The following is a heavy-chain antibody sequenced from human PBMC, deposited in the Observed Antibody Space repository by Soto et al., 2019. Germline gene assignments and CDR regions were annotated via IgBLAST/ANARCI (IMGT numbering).Heavy chain of an antibody. Sequence: GGSLRLSCAASGFTFSNAWMSRVRQAPGKGLEWVGRIKSKTDGGTTDYAAPVKGRFTISRDDSKNTLYLQMNSLKTEDAAVYYCTPVPGATYYYYGMDVWGQGTTVTVSS. CDR1: GFTFSNAW. CDR2: IKSKTDGGTT. J-gene: IGHJ6*02. V-gene: IGHV3-15*01. CDR3: TPVPGATYYYYGMDV. D-gene: IGHD3-10*01.